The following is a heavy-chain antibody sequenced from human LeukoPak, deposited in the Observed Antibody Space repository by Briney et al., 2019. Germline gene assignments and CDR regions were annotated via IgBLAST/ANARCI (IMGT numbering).Heavy chain of an antibody. CDR3: TTDILGDPQDDY. J-gene: IGHJ4*02. CDR1: GFTFSNAW. V-gene: IGHV3-15*01. CDR2: IKSKTDGGTT. Sequence: PGGSLRLSCAASGFTFSNAWMSWVRQAPGKGLEWVGRIKSKTDGGTTDYAAPVKGRFTISRDDSKNTLYPQMNSLKTEDTAVYYCTTDILGDPQDDYWGQGTLVTVSS. D-gene: IGHD2-21*01.